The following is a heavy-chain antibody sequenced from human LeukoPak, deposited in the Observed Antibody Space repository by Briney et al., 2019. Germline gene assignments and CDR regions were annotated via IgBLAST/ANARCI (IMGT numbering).Heavy chain of an antibody. CDR1: GFTFSTFA. CDR2: IFPSGGEI. V-gene: IGHV3-23*01. Sequence: GGSLGLSCAASGFTFSTFAMIWVRQPPGKGLEWVSSIFPSGGEIHYADSVRGRFTITRDNSKSTLSLQMNSLRAEDTAIYYCATYRQVLLPFESWGQGTLVTVSS. D-gene: IGHD2-8*02. CDR3: ATYRQVLLPFES. J-gene: IGHJ4*02.